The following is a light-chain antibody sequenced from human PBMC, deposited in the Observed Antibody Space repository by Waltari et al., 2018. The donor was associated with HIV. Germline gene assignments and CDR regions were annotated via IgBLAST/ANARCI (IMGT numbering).Light chain of an antibody. Sequence: QSVLTQPPSASGTPGQRVTISCSGSSSNIGSNTVNWYQQLPGTAPRLLIYSNNRRPSGVPDRVSGSKSGTSASLAISGLQSGDEADYYCAAWDDSLSGLVVFGGGTKLTVL. V-gene: IGLV1-44*01. J-gene: IGLJ2*01. CDR3: AAWDDSLSGLVV. CDR2: SNN. CDR1: SSNIGSNT.